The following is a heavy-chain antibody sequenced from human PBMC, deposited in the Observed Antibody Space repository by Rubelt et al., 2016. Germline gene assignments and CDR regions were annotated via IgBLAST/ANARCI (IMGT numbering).Heavy chain of an antibody. CDR3: ARMGGQSSGFFDFDY. V-gene: IGHV4-34*01. D-gene: IGHD3-22*01. Sequence: QVQLQQWGAGLLKPSETLSLTCAVYGGSFSGYYWSWIRQPPGKGLEWIGEINHSGSTKYNPSLKSRVTISVDTSKNQFSRKRNSVTAADTALYYCARMGGQSSGFFDFDYWGQGFLVTVSS. J-gene: IGHJ4*02. CDR1: GGSFSGYY. CDR2: INHSGST.